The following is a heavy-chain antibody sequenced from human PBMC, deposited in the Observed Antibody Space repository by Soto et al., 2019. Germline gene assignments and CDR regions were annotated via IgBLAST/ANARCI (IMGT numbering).Heavy chain of an antibody. CDR1: GFSFSSYG. J-gene: IGHJ4*02. D-gene: IGHD6-19*01. CDR2: ISYDGSNK. V-gene: IGHV3-30*03. Sequence: QVQLVESGGGVVQPGRSLRLSCAASGFSFSSYGMQWVRQAPGKGLEWVAVISYDGSNKYYADSVKDRFTISRDNYKKTLYLQMNSLRADDTAVYYCVAGPSFFDYCGQGTLVTVSS. CDR3: VAGPSFFDY.